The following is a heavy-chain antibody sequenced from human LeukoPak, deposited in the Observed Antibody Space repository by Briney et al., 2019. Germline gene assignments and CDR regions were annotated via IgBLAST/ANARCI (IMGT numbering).Heavy chain of an antibody. CDR1: GFTFSSFW. Sequence: GGSLRLSCAASGFTFSSFWMTWVRQAPGKGLEWAAHIKQDETEKYYVDSVKGRFTISRDNAKNSLYLQMTSLRAEDTAVYYCARTYYYDSSGYYHYTPGDYWGQGTLVTVSS. J-gene: IGHJ4*02. V-gene: IGHV3-7*04. CDR2: IKQDETEK. D-gene: IGHD3-22*01. CDR3: ARTYYYDSSGYYHYTPGDY.